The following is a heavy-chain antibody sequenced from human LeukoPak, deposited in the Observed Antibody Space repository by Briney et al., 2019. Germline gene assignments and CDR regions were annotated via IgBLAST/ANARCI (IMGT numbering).Heavy chain of an antibody. J-gene: IGHJ4*02. V-gene: IGHV3-21*01. CDR1: GFTFSSYS. CDR3: ARVAENHFDY. CDR2: ISSSSSYT. Sequence: PGGSLRLSCAASGFTFSSYSMNWVRQAPGKGLEWVSSISSSSSYTYYADSVKGRFTISRDNAKNSLYLQMNSLRAEDTAVYYCARVAENHFDYWGQGTLVTVSS. D-gene: IGHD1-14*01.